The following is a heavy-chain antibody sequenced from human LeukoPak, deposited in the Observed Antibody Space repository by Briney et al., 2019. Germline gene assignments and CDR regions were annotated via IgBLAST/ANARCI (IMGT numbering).Heavy chain of an antibody. J-gene: IGHJ5*02. CDR2: IDASGGST. V-gene: IGHV3-23*01. CDR3: AKGSGSGWYGWFAP. Sequence: GGSLRLSCAASGFTFSSYAMTWVRQAPGKGLEWVSSIDASGGSTYYADSVKGRFTISRDNSKNTFFLQMNTLRAADTAVYYRAKGSGSGWYGWFAPWGQGTLVTVSS. D-gene: IGHD6-19*01. CDR1: GFTFSSYA.